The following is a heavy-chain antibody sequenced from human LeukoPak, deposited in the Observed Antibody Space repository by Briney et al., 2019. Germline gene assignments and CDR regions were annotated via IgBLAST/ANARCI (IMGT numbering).Heavy chain of an antibody. J-gene: IGHJ5*02. CDR2: IVGSGDST. V-gene: IGHV3-23*01. D-gene: IGHD2-15*01. CDR1: GFTFSSYP. CDR3: AKVGTSGSSSCYSNP. Sequence: PGGSLRLSCAASGFTFSSYPMSWVRQAPGKGLEWVSGIVGSGDSTYYADSVKGRFTISRDNSKNTLYLQMNSLRAEDTAVYYCAKVGTSGSSSCYSNPWGQGTLVTVSS.